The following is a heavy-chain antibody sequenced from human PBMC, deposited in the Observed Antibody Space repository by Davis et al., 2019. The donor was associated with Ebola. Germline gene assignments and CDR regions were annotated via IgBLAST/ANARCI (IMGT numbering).Heavy chain of an antibody. V-gene: IGHV4-59*13. D-gene: IGHD2-2*01. CDR2: IHYGGSA. Sequence: PSETLSLTCAVYAGSFSGYYWTWIRQPPGKGLEWIGQIHYGGSANYNPSLRSRFTISVDTSNNQFSLKVTSVTAADTAVYYCATNTSSTAGFDSWGQGTLVTVSS. CDR1: AGSFSGYY. CDR3: ATNTSSTAGFDS. J-gene: IGHJ4*02.